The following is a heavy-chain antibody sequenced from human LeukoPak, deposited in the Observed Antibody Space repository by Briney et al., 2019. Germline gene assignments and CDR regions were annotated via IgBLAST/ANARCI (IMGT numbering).Heavy chain of an antibody. CDR2: IRQDGNEK. V-gene: IGHV3-7*01. Sequence: GGSLRLSCAASGFSFSNYWMTWIRQAPGKGLEWVANIRQDGNEKKYLDSVKGRFTISRDNAKNSLCLQMNSLGPEDTALYYCAKTETFGYNSWGQGTLVTVSS. D-gene: IGHD3-22*01. CDR3: AKTETFGYNS. CDR1: GFSFSNYW. J-gene: IGHJ4*02.